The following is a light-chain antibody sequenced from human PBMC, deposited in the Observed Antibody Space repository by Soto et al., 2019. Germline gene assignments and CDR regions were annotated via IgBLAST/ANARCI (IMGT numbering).Light chain of an antibody. CDR3: LQYYNFSRT. J-gene: IGKJ1*01. CDR2: AAS. CDR1: QDIRNT. V-gene: IGKV1-6*01. Sequence: AIQMTQSPSSLSASVGDRVAISCRASQDIRNTLAWYQQKPGEAPKLLIFAASNLQSGVPSRFSVSGSVTDFTLAITGLQPEDFATYYCLQYYNFSRTFGQGTKVDIK.